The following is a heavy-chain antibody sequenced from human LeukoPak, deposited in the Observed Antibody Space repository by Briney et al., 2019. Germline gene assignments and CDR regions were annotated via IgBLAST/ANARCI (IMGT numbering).Heavy chain of an antibody. D-gene: IGHD3-22*01. CDR1: GYTFTSYG. V-gene: IGHV1-18*01. CDR2: ISAYNGNT. J-gene: IGHJ4*02. CDR3: ARSSGYYLPNFDY. Sequence: GASVKVSCKASGYTFTSYGISWVRQAPGQGLEWMGWISAYNGNTNYAQKLQGRVTITRDTSASTACMELSSLRSEDTAVYYCARSSGYYLPNFDYWGQGTLVTVSS.